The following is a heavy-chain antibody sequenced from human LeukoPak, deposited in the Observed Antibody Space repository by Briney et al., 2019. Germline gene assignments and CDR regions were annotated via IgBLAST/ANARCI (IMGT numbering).Heavy chain of an antibody. CDR1: GSTFSDAW. CDR3: TTRRQDGW. Sequence: GGSLRLSCVGSGSTFSDAWMSWVRQAPGKGLEWVGRIKSKIDGGTIDYAAPVKGRFTISRDDSRNTLYLQMNSLKTEDTAVYYCTTRRQDGWWGQGTLVTVS. D-gene: IGHD2-15*01. V-gene: IGHV3-15*01. CDR2: IKSKIDGGTI. J-gene: IGHJ4*02.